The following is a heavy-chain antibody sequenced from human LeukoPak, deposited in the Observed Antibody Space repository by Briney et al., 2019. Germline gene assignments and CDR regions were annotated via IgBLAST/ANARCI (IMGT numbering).Heavy chain of an antibody. V-gene: IGHV3-7*01. Sequence: GGSLRLSCAASGFTFSSYEMNWVRQAPGKGLEWVANIKQDGSEKYYVDSVKGRFTISRDNAKNSLYLQMNSLRAEDTAVYYCARDGGSGWNHYFDYWGQGTLVTVSS. D-gene: IGHD6-19*01. CDR3: ARDGGSGWNHYFDY. CDR2: IKQDGSEK. CDR1: GFTFSSYE. J-gene: IGHJ4*02.